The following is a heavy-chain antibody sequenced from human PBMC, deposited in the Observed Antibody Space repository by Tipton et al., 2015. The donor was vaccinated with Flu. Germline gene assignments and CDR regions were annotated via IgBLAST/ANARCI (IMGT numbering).Heavy chain of an antibody. D-gene: IGHD3-16*01. V-gene: IGHV4-31*02. CDR2: IYYTGST. CDR3: ARHSISAGGYFNY. CDR1: GGSITTNGYY. Sequence: LRLSCSVSGGSITTNGYYWSWIRQHPEKGLEWIGYIYYTGSTHYNPSLRSRVTISVDTSKNQFSLRLTSVTAADTAAYYCARHSISAGGYFNYWGQGTLVTVSS. J-gene: IGHJ4*02.